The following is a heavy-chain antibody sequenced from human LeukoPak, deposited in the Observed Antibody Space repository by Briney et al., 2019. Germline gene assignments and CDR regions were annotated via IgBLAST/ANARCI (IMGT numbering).Heavy chain of an antibody. CDR3: ASRFVSTMVRGVIRDY. Sequence: SETLSLTCAVSGCSISSGYYWGWIRQPPGKGLEWIGSIYHSESTYYNPSLKSRVTISVDTSKNQFSLKLSSVTAADTAVYYCASRFVSTMVRGVIRDYWGQGTLVTVSS. D-gene: IGHD3-10*01. CDR2: IYHSEST. CDR1: GCSISSGYY. V-gene: IGHV4-38-2*01. J-gene: IGHJ4*02.